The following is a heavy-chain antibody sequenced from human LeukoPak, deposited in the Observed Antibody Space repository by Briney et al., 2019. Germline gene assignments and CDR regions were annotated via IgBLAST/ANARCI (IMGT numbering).Heavy chain of an antibody. CDR1: GFTFGDYA. CDR2: IRSKAYGGTT. V-gene: IGHV3-49*04. D-gene: IGHD6-19*01. J-gene: IGHJ4*02. Sequence: GGSLRLSCTASGFTFGDYAMSWVRQAPGKGLEWVGFIRSKAYGGTTEYAASVKGRFTISRDDSKSIAYLQMNSLKTEDTAVYYCTSPKQWLDDPTDYWGQGTLVTVSS. CDR3: TSPKQWLDDPTDY.